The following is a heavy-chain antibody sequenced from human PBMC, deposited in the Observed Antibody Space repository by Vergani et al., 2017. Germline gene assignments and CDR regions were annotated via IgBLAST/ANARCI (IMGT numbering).Heavy chain of an antibody. Sequence: QVQVVQSGAEVKKSGASVKVSCKTSEYTFSNYYMHWVRQAPGQGLEWMGIINPSGGHTNYAQKFQGRVTMTRDTSTSTVYMELSSLRSEDTAIYYCARGDYSILTGYRYWGQGTLVTVSA. V-gene: IGHV1-46*03. CDR3: ARGDYSILTGYRY. J-gene: IGHJ4*02. CDR2: INPSGGHT. D-gene: IGHD3-9*01. CDR1: EYTFSNYY.